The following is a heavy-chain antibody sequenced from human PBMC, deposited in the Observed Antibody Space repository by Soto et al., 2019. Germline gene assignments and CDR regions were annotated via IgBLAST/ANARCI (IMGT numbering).Heavy chain of an antibody. V-gene: IGHV4-34*01. CDR1: GGSFSGYY. J-gene: IGHJ6*02. CDR2: INHSGST. Sequence: SDTLSLTYAVYGGSFSGYYWSWIRQPPGKGLEWIGEINHSGSTNYNPSLKSRVTISVDTSKNQFSLKLSSVTAADTAVYYCARGWDSSGWNYYYYGMDVWGQGTTVT. D-gene: IGHD6-19*01. CDR3: ARGWDSSGWNYYYYGMDV.